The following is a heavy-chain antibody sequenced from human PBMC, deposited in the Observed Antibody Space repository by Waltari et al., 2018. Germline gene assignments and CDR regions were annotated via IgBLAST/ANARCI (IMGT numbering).Heavy chain of an antibody. CDR3: AVAGGRAGGDWFDP. CDR1: GGSISSSSYY. D-gene: IGHD3-10*01. V-gene: IGHV4-39*07. CDR2: IYYSGST. Sequence: QLQLQESGPGLVKPSETLSLTCTVSGGSISSSSYYLGWTRQPPGKGLEWIGSIYYSGSTYYNPSLKSRVTISVDTSKNQFSLKLSSVTAADTAVYYCAVAGGRAGGDWFDPWGQGTLVTVSS. J-gene: IGHJ5*02.